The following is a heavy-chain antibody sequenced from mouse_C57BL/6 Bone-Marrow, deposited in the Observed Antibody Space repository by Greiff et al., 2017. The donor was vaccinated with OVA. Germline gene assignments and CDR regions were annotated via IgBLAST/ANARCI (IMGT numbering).Heavy chain of an antibody. V-gene: IGHV1-81*01. J-gene: IGHJ2*01. CDR3: ARRSLQSFYFDY. CDR1: GYTFTSYG. CDR2: IYPRSGNT. Sequence: QVQLQQSGAELARPGASVKLSCKASGYTFTSYGISWVKQRTGQGLEWIGEIYPRSGNTYYNEKFKGKATLTADKSSSTAYMEIRSLTSEDSAVYFCARRSLQSFYFDYWGQGTTLTVSS.